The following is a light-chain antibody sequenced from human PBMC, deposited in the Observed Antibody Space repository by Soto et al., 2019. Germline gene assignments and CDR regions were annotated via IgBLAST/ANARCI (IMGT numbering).Light chain of an antibody. V-gene: IGLV2-14*01. CDR2: DVS. CDR1: SSDVGGYNY. CDR3: SSYTSSSPVV. Sequence: QSVLTQPASVSGSPGQSITISCTGTSSDVGGYNYVSWYQQHPGKAPKLMIYDVSNRPSGVSNRFSGSKSGKTASLTISGLQAEDEADYYCSSYTSSSPVVFGGGTKLTVL. J-gene: IGLJ2*01.